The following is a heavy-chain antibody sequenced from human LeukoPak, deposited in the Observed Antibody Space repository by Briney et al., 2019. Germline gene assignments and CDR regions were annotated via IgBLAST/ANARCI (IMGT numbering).Heavy chain of an antibody. J-gene: IGHJ4*02. V-gene: IGHV3-11*01. D-gene: IGHD5-18*01. CDR1: GFTFSDSY. Sequence: GGSLRLSCATSGFTFSDSYMTWIRQASGKGLEWISYISTTSTIMYYADSVKGRFTISRDNAKNSLYLQMNSLRADDTAVYYCVRVRDTGASPYFDFWGQGTLVTVSS. CDR2: ISTTSTIM. CDR3: VRVRDTGASPYFDF.